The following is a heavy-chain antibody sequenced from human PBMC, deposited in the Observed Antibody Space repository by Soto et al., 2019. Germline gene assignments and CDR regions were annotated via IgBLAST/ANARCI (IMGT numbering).Heavy chain of an antibody. CDR3: TRGPRVSSTGTGAH. Sequence: GGSLRLSCEVSGFAFSAYWMHWVRQVPGKGLIWVSRISDDGSTTTYADSVKGRFTISRDNAKNTLYLQMNSLRADDTGLYYCTRGPRVSSTGTGAHWGQGTLVTVSS. CDR1: GFAFSAYW. J-gene: IGHJ4*02. CDR2: ISDDGSTT. D-gene: IGHD1-1*01. V-gene: IGHV3-74*01.